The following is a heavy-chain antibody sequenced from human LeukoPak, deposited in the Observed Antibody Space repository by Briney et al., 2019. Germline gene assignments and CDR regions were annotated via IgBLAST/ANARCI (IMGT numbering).Heavy chain of an antibody. D-gene: IGHD3-16*01. CDR1: GFTFSSYN. V-gene: IGHV3-30*18. CDR3: AKDDDWGRYKH. J-gene: IGHJ1*01. CDR2: ISYDGSNK. Sequence: GGSLRLSCAAFGFTFSSYNIHWVRQAPGKGLEWVAVISYDGSNKYYADSVKGRFTISRDNSKNTLYLQMNSLRAEDTAVYYCAKDDDWGRYKHWGQGTLVTVSS.